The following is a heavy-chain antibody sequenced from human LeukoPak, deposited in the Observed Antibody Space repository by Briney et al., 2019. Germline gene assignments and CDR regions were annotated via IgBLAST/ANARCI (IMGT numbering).Heavy chain of an antibody. CDR3: ARDYAALWGALDY. D-gene: IGHD3-16*01. V-gene: IGHV3-33*01. J-gene: IGHJ4*02. CDR2: IWYDGSNK. CDR1: GFTFSSYG. Sequence: GGSLRLSCAASGFTFSSYGMHWVRQAPGKGLEWVAVIWYDGSNKYYADSVKGRFTISRDNSKNTLYLQMNSLRAEDTAVYYCARDYAALWGALDYWGQGTLVTVSS.